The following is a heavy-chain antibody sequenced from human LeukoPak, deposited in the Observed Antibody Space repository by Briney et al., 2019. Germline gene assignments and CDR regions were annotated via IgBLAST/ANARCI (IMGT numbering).Heavy chain of an antibody. CDR1: GGSISSGDYS. D-gene: IGHD3-3*01. CDR2: IYYSGST. CDR3: ARGLTSIFGVVAFDP. V-gene: IGHV4-30-4*08. J-gene: IGHJ5*02. Sequence: SETLSLTCTVSGGSISSGDYSWSWIRQPPGKGLEWIGYIYYSGSTYYNPSLKSRLTISVDTSKNQFYLRLSSVTAADTAVYYCARGLTSIFGVVAFDPWGQGTLVSVSS.